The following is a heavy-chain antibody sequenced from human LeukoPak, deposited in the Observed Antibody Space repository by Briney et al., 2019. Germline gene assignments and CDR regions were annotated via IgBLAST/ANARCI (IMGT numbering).Heavy chain of an antibody. CDR3: AREVVRQWLVLGEYYFDY. V-gene: IGHV4-39*07. CDR1: GGSISSSSYY. CDR2: IYYSGST. Sequence: SETLSLTCTVSGGSISSSSYYWGWIRQPPGKGLEWIGSIYYSGSTYYNPSLKSRVTISVDTSKNQFSLKLSSVTAADTAVYYCAREVVRQWLVLGEYYFDYWGQGTLVTVSS. J-gene: IGHJ4*02. D-gene: IGHD6-19*01.